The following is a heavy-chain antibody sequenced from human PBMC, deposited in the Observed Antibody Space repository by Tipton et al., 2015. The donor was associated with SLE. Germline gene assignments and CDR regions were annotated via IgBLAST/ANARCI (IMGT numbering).Heavy chain of an antibody. J-gene: IGHJ5*02. CDR2: IYYSGST. CDR3: ARDQQLVQGWFDP. V-gene: IGHV4-31*03. Sequence: LRLSCTVSGGSIINGGYYWSWIRQHPGKGLEWIGYIYYSGSTYYNPSLKSRVTISLDTSKNQFSLKLSSVTAADTAVYYCARDQQLVQGWFDPWGQGTLVTVSS. D-gene: IGHD6-13*01. CDR1: GGSIINGGYY.